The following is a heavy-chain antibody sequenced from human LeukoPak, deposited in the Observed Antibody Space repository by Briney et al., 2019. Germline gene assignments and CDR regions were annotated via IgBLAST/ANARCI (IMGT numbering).Heavy chain of an antibody. V-gene: IGHV3-21*01. CDR1: GFTFSSYS. Sequence: GGSLRLSCAASGFTFSSYSMNWVRQAPGKGLEWVSSISSSSSYIYYADSVKGRFTISRDNAKNSLYLQMNSLRAEDTAVYYCARKGDTAMAHFDYRGQGTLVTVSS. CDR2: ISSSSSYI. CDR3: ARKGDTAMAHFDY. D-gene: IGHD5-18*01. J-gene: IGHJ4*02.